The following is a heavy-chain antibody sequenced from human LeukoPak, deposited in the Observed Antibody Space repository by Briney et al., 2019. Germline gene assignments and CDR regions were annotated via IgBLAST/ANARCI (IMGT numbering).Heavy chain of an antibody. D-gene: IGHD3-10*01. Sequence: SETLSLTCTVSGGSISNDYGSWIRQAAGKELEWIGRIYTRGSTNYNPSLKSRVTISLDKSKKQFSLNLNSVTAADTAVYYCARGGTYGSGRNQHTTLDYWGQGTLVTVSS. V-gene: IGHV4-4*07. J-gene: IGHJ4*02. CDR2: IYTRGST. CDR3: ARGGTYGSGRNQHTTLDY. CDR1: GGSISNDY.